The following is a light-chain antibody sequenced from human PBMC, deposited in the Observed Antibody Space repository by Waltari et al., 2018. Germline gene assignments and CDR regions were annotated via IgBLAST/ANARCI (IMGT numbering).Light chain of an antibody. J-gene: IGKJ2*01. Sequence: EILMTQSPATLSVSPGESATLSCRASQAISSDLAWYQQRPGQAPSDLAWYQQKPGQAPRLLIYGASTRATGIPARFSGSGSGTEFTLTISSLQSEDFAAYYCQQYNDWPYTFGQGTKLEVK. V-gene: IGKV3-15*01. CDR1: QAISSDLAWYQQRPGQAPSD. CDR3: QQYNDWPYT. CDR2: GAS.